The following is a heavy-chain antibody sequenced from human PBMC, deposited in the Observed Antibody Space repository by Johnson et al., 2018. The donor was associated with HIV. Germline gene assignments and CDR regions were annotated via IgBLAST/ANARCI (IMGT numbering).Heavy chain of an antibody. D-gene: IGHD3-9*01. Sequence: VESGGGLVKPGGSLRLSCAASGFTFSNAWMSWVRQAPGKGLEWVANIKQDGSEKYYVDSVKGRFTISRDNAKNSLYLQMNSLRAEDTAVYYCARDPDWSAFDIWGQWTMVTVSS. V-gene: IGHV3-7*03. CDR1: GFTFSNAW. CDR3: ARDPDWSAFDI. J-gene: IGHJ3*02. CDR2: IKQDGSEK.